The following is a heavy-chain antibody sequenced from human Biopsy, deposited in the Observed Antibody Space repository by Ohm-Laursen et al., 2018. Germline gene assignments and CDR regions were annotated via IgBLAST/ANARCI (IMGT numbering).Heavy chain of an antibody. CDR1: GYTFTDYF. V-gene: IGHV1-2*02. CDR2: ISPSFGGA. D-gene: IGHD3-16*02. J-gene: IGHJ3*01. Sequence: SVKVSCKASGYTFTDYFMHWVRQAPGQGPEWMGGISPSFGGANYAQKFQGRVTMTRDKSATTGYMELSSLRSDDAAVYYCARDIMNPIGGLVARSDVFEVWGQGTMVTVSS. CDR3: ARDIMNPIGGLVARSDVFEV.